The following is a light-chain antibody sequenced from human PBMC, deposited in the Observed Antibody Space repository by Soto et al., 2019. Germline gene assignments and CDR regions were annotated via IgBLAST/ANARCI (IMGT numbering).Light chain of an antibody. Sequence: EIVLTQSPGTLSLSPGERATLSCRASQSVSSTYSAWYQQKPGQAPRPLIYGASSRATGIPDRFSGSGSGTDFTLTIGRLEPEDFAVYYCQQYGSSPPITFGQGTRLEIK. CDR1: QSVSSTY. J-gene: IGKJ5*01. V-gene: IGKV3-20*01. CDR2: GAS. CDR3: QQYGSSPPIT.